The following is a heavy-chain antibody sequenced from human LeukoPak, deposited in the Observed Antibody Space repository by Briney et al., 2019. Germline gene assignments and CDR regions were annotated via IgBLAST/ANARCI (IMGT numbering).Heavy chain of an antibody. J-gene: IGHJ6*02. CDR3: ARDHWGIVENGYDYFYYDMDV. Sequence: SVKVSCKASGGTFSSYAISWVRQAPGQGLEWMGGIIPIFGTANYAQKFQGRVTITTDESTSTAYMELSSLRSEDTAVYYCARDHWGIVENGYDYFYYDMDVWGQGTTVTVSS. CDR2: IIPIFGTA. V-gene: IGHV1-69*05. D-gene: IGHD7-27*01. CDR1: GGTFSSYA.